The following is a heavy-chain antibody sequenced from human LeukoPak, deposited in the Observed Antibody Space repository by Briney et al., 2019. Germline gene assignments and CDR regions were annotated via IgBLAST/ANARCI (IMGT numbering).Heavy chain of an antibody. J-gene: IGHJ4*02. CDR3: ARGKYFDWGIHAHYFDD. CDR2: ISIYSGNT. Sequence: GDSVKVSCKASGYTFSSYGISWVRQAPGQGLEWMGWISIYSGNTRYIEDLQGRLTMTTDTSTNTAYMELRSLRSDDTAIYFCARGKYFDWGIHAHYFDDWGKGTLVTVSS. V-gene: IGHV1-18*01. CDR1: GYTFSSYG. D-gene: IGHD3-9*01.